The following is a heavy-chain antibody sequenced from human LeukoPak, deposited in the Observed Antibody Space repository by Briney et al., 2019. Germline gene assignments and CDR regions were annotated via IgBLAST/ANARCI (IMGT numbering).Heavy chain of an antibody. D-gene: IGHD3-9*01. Sequence: SETLSLTCTVSGGSISSGGYYWSWIRQHPGKGLEWTGYIYYSGSTYYNPSLKSRITISVDTSKNQFSLKLSSVTAADTAVYYCARARPPLVAPPDYWGQGTLVIVSS. CDR1: GGSISSGGYY. CDR3: ARARPPLVAPPDY. V-gene: IGHV4-31*03. CDR2: IYYSGST. J-gene: IGHJ4*02.